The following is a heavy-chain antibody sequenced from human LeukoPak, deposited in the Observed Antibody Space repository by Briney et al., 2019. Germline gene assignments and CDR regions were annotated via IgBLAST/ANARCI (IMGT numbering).Heavy chain of an antibody. CDR1: GGSFSGYY. CDR2: INHSGST. D-gene: IGHD6-13*01. CDR3: ARAYSSSWIDY. V-gene: IGHV4-34*01. J-gene: IGHJ4*02. Sequence: SETLSLTCAVYGGSFSGYYWSWIRQPPGKGLEWIGEINHSGSTNYNPSLKSRVTISVDTSKNQFSLELSSVTAADTAVYYCARAYSSSWIDYWGQGTLVTVSS.